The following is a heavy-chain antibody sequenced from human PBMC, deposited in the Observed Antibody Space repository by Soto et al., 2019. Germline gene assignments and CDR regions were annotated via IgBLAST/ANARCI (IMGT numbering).Heavy chain of an antibody. CDR1: GGSISSSSYY. CDR2: IYYSGST. D-gene: IGHD2-15*01. J-gene: IGHJ5*02. Sequence: ETLSLTCTVSGGSISSSSYYWGWIRQPPGKGLEWIGSIYYSGSTYYNPSLKSRVTISVDTSKNQFSLKLSSVTAADTAVYYCARHIVVVVAATPVGWFDPWGQGTLVTVSS. CDR3: ARHIVVVVAATPVGWFDP. V-gene: IGHV4-39*01.